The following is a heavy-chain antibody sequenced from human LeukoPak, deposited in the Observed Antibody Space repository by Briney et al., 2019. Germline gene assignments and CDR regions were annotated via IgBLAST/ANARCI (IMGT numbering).Heavy chain of an antibody. Sequence: PEGSLRLSCAASGFTFSNYSMHWVRQAPGKGPEWVAVISYDGTKKYYADSVKGRFTISRDNSKNTLYLRMNSLRAEDTAVFYCVRAGELTSEWTPDLFDPWGQGTLVSVSS. V-gene: IGHV3-30*01. CDR1: GFTFSNYS. D-gene: IGHD3-10*01. CDR2: ISYDGTKK. CDR3: VRAGELTSEWTPDLFDP. J-gene: IGHJ5*02.